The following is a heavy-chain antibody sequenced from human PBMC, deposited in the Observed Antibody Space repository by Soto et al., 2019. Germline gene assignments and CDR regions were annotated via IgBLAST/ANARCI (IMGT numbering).Heavy chain of an antibody. CDR2: SYYSGST. D-gene: IGHD3-22*01. Sequence: QVQLQESGPGLVKPSETLSLTCTVSGGSVSSGIYNLSWIRQPPGKGLEWIGYSYYSGSTNSNPSLKSRVTMSVDTSKNQFSLKLRSVTAADTAVYYCARPRSSGWFDPWGQGTLVTVSS. CDR1: GGSVSSGIYN. V-gene: IGHV4-61*01. CDR3: ARPRSSGWFDP. J-gene: IGHJ5*02.